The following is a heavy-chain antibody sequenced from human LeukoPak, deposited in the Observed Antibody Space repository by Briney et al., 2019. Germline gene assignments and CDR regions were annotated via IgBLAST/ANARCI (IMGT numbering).Heavy chain of an antibody. V-gene: IGHV1-8*03. D-gene: IGHD3-10*02. CDR2: MNPNSGNT. CDR1: GYTFTSYD. Sequence: ASVKVSCKASGYTFTSYDINWVRQATGQGLEWMGWMNPNSGNTDYAQKFQGRVSITRNTSISTAYMELSSLRSEDTAVYYCARGRPGGYLFGPYKYYFDYWGQGTLVTVSS. CDR3: ARGRPGGYLFGPYKYYFDY. J-gene: IGHJ4*02.